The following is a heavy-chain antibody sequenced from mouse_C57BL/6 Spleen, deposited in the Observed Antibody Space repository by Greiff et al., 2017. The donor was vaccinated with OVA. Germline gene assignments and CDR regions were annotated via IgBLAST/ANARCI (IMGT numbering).Heavy chain of an antibody. CDR3: ARKELGFAWFAY. D-gene: IGHD4-1*01. CDR2: IDPSDSYT. CDR1: GYTFTSYW. J-gene: IGHJ3*01. Sequence: QVQLKQPGAELVMPGASVKLSCKASGYTFTSYWMHWVKQRPGQGLAWIGEIDPSDSYTNYTQKFKGKSTLTVDKSSSTAYLQLSSLTSEDSAVYYCARKELGFAWFAYWGQGTLVTVSA. V-gene: IGHV1-69*01.